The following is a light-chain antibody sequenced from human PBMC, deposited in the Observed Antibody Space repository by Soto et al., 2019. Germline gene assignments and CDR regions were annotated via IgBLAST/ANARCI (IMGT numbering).Light chain of an antibody. CDR3: QQYGSSPGWT. Sequence: EIVMTQSPATLSVSPGERATLSCRASQSVGSDLAWYQQKPGQAPRLVIYGASSRATGIPDRFSGSGSGTDFTLTISRLEPEDFAVYYCQQYGSSPGWTFGQGTKVDI. V-gene: IGKV3-20*01. CDR2: GAS. J-gene: IGKJ1*01. CDR1: QSVGSD.